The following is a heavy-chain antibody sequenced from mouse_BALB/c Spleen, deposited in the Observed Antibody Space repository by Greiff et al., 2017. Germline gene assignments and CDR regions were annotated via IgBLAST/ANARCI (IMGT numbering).Heavy chain of an antibody. V-gene: IGHV3-2*02. J-gene: IGHJ3*01. Sequence: EVKLQESGPGLVKPSQSLSLTCTVTGYSITSDYAWNWIRQFPGNKLEWMGYISYSGSTSYNPSLKSRISITRDTSKNQFFLQLNSVTTEDTATYYCAREGGLYYYGSSPWFAYWGQGTLVTVSA. D-gene: IGHD1-1*01. CDR1: GYSITSDYA. CDR2: ISYSGST. CDR3: AREGGLYYYGSSPWFAY.